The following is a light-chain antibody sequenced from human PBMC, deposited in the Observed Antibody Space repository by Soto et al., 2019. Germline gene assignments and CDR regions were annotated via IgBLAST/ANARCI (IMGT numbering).Light chain of an antibody. J-gene: IGKJ1*01. CDR1: QTIKSTS. CDR3: QQYGSSPLT. CDR2: AAS. V-gene: IGKV3-20*01. Sequence: EIVLTQSPGTLSLSPGERATLSCRASQTIKSTSLAWYQQRPGQPPSLLIYAASRRATSIPDKFSGSGYGTDFPLTISRLQHEDAELYYCQQYGSSPLTFGQGTKVEI.